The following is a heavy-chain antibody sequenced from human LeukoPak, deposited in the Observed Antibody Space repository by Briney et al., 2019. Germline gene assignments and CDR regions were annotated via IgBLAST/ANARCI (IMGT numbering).Heavy chain of an antibody. D-gene: IGHD5-24*01. V-gene: IGHV6-1*01. Sequence: SQTLSLTCAVSGDSVSSNSVAWNWIRQSPSRGLEWLGRTYYLSKWYNEYAVFVKSRISINADTSSNQFFLQLNSVTTEDTAVYYCSRSDGASDFDYWGQGTLVTVSS. CDR2: TYYLSKWYN. J-gene: IGHJ4*02. CDR3: SRSDGASDFDY. CDR1: GDSVSSNSVA.